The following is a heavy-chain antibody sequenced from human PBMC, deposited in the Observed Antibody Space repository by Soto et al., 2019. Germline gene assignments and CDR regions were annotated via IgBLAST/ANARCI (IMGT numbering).Heavy chain of an antibody. V-gene: IGHV3-21*01. CDR1: GFTFSSYS. J-gene: IGHJ4*02. Sequence: EVQLVESGGGLVKPGGSLRLSCAASGFTFSSYSMNWVRQAPGKGLEWVSSISSSSSYIYYADSVKGRFTISRDNAKNSLYLQMNSLRAEDTAVYYCARSDSSSWLFDYWGQGTLVTVSS. D-gene: IGHD6-13*01. CDR2: ISSSSSYI. CDR3: ARSDSSSWLFDY.